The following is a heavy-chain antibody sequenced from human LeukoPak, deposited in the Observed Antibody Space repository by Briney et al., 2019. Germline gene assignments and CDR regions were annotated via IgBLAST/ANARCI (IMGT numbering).Heavy chain of an antibody. CDR3: ARAKRYSGYYYYYYNMDV. D-gene: IGHD3-9*01. V-gene: IGHV3-13*01. J-gene: IGHJ6*02. CDR2: IGTAGDT. CDR1: GFTFSSYD. Sequence: GGSLRLSCAASGFTFSSYDMHWVRQAPGKGLEWVSAIGTAGDTYYPGSVKGRFTISREDAKNSLYLQMNSLRAGDTAVYYCARAKRYSGYYYYYYNMDVWGQGTTVTVSS.